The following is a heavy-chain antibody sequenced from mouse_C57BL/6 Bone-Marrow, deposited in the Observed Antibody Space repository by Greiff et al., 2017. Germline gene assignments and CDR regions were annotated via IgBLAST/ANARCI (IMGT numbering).Heavy chain of an antibody. Sequence: VKLQQSGAELARPGASVKMSCKASGYTFTSYTMHWVKQRPGQGLEWIGYINPSSGYTKYNQKFKDKATLTADKSSSTAYMQLSSLTSEDSAVYYCAIRSNFDYWGQGTTLTVSS. CDR3: AIRSNFDY. V-gene: IGHV1-4*01. J-gene: IGHJ2*01. D-gene: IGHD1-1*01. CDR2: INPSSGYT. CDR1: GYTFTSYT.